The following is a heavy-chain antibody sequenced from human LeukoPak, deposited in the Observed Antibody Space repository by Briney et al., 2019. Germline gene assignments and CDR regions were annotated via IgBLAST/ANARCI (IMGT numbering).Heavy chain of an antibody. CDR2: IYYSGST. V-gene: IGHV4-39*01. CDR1: GGSISSSSYY. D-gene: IGHD3-22*01. Sequence: SETLSLTCTVSGGSISSSSYYWGWIRQPPGKGLEWIGSIYYSGSTYYSPSLKSRVTISVDTSRNQFSLRLSSVTAADTAVYYCARIYYYDSTAPFDYWGQGTLVTVSS. J-gene: IGHJ4*02. CDR3: ARIYYYDSTAPFDY.